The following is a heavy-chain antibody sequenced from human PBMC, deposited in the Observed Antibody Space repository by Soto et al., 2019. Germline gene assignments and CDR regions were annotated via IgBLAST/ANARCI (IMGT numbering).Heavy chain of an antibody. Sequence: GSLRLSCAASGFSVRSSHMSWVRQAPGKGLEWVSIMYSGGDTYYAVSVKGRFTISRDNSKNTVFLQMNTLRHDDTAMYFCAGLSPYDSGSYSFRYNWFHPWGQGTLVTVSS. CDR1: GFSVRSSH. J-gene: IGHJ5*02. CDR3: AGLSPYDSGSYSFRYNWFHP. V-gene: IGHV3-53*01. D-gene: IGHD3-10*01. CDR2: MYSGGDT.